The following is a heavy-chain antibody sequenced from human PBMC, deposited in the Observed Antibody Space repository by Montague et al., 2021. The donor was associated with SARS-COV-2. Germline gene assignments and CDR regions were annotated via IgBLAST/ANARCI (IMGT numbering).Heavy chain of an antibody. CDR3: AKGDKVRGIPYIDN. J-gene: IGHJ4*02. Sequence: SATLSLTCTVSGGSVSSGSYYWSWIRQPPGKGLECIGYIYYSGRAYYNPYNHSLMSRATISIDTSKNQFSLNLNSVTAADTAFYYCAKGDKVRGIPYIDNWGQGNLVTVSS. D-gene: IGHD3-10*01. CDR1: GGSVSSGSYY. V-gene: IGHV4-61*01. CDR2: IYYSGRA.